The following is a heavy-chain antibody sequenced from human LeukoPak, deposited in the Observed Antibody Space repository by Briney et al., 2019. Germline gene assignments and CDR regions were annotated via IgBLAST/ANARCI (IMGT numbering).Heavy chain of an antibody. V-gene: IGHV3-21*01. CDR1: GFTFSSYS. CDR2: ISSSSSYI. J-gene: IGHJ6*02. D-gene: IGHD2-15*01. Sequence: GGSLRLSCAASGFTFSSYSMNWVRQAPGKGLEWVSSISSSSSYIYYADSVKGRFTISRDNAKNSLYLQMNSLRAEDTAVYYCAREDCSGGSCYPGPNYYYYYGMDVWGQGTTVTVSS. CDR3: AREDCSGGSCYPGPNYYYYYGMDV.